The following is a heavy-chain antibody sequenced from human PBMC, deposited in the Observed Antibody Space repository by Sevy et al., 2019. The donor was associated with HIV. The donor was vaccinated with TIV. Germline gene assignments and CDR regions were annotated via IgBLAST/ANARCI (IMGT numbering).Heavy chain of an antibody. CDR3: ARDKYYYVSGSFDY. CDR2: IIAVFGTT. CDR1: GGIFRSNA. V-gene: IGHV1-69*13. D-gene: IGHD3-10*01. J-gene: IGHJ4*01. Sequence: ASVKVSCKASGGIFRSNAISWVRQAPGQGLEWMGGIIAVFGTTNYAQKFQGRVTVTADESRSTAYMVLSSLRSEDTAVYYCARDKYYYVSGSFDYWGQGTQVTVSS.